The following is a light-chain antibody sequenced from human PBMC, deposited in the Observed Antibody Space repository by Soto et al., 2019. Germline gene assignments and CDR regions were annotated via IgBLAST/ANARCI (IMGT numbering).Light chain of an antibody. CDR1: QSVSSY. Sequence: IMLTQSPATLSLSPGERATLSCRASQSVSSYLAWYQQKPGQAPRLLIYDASNRATGIPDRFSGSGSGTDFTLTISRLEPEDFAVYYCQQYGTSRWTFGQGTKVDIK. V-gene: IGKV3-20*01. CDR2: DAS. CDR3: QQYGTSRWT. J-gene: IGKJ1*01.